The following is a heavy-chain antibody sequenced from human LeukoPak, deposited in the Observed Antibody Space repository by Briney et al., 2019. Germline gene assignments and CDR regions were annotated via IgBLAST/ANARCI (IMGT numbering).Heavy chain of an antibody. CDR1: GGSISSSSYY. Sequence: PSETLSLTCTVSGGSISSSSYYWGWIRQPPGKGLEWIGSIYYSGSTSYNPSLKSRVTISVDTSKNQFSLKLSSVTAADTAVYYCARVYDYVWGSPIDYWGQGTLVTVSS. CDR2: IYYSGST. V-gene: IGHV4-39*07. D-gene: IGHD3-16*01. J-gene: IGHJ4*02. CDR3: ARVYDYVWGSPIDY.